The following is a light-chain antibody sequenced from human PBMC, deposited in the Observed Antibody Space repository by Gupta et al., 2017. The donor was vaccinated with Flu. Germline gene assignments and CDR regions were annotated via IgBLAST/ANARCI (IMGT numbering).Light chain of an antibody. J-gene: IGLJ2*01. CDR2: EVF. Sequence: QSAVTHPPSASGSHGQSVTISCSGTSSDIGGHNYVSWYQHLPGKAPKVLIYEVFKRPSGVPDRYSAAKSGNTASLTVSGLQAEDEADYYCSAYAGSNNLVFGGGTKLTVL. V-gene: IGLV2-8*01. CDR1: SSDIGGHNY. CDR3: SAYAGSNNLV.